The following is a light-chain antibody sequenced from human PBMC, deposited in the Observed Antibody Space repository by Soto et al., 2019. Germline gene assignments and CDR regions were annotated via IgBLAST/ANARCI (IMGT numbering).Light chain of an antibody. Sequence: DIQMTQSPSTLSGSVVDIVKIIFLSSHTIISWLAWYQQKPGKAPKLLIYKASTLKSGVPSRFSGSGSGTEFTLTISSLQPDDFATYYCQHYNSYSEACGQGTKV. CDR2: KAS. V-gene: IGKV1-5*03. CDR1: HTIISW. CDR3: QHYNSYSEA. J-gene: IGKJ1*01.